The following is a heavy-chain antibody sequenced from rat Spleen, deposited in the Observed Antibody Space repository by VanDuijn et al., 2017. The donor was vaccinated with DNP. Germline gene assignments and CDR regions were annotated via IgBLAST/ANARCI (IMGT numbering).Heavy chain of an antibody. CDR3: ASHNSGYFDY. Sequence: EVQLVESGGGLVQPGRSLKLSCAVSGFTFSDHNMAWVRQAPKTSLEWVATISYDGSDTYYRDSMKGRFTISRDNAKSTLYLQMDSLRSEDTATYCCASHNSGYFDYWGQGVMVTVSS. CDR1: GFTFSDHN. J-gene: IGHJ2*01. V-gene: IGHV5-7*01. D-gene: IGHD4-3*01. CDR2: ISYDGSDT.